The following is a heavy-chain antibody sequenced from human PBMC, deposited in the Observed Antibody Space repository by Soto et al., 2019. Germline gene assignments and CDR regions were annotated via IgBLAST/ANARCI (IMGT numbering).Heavy chain of an antibody. D-gene: IGHD4-17*01. Sequence: SETLSLTCTFSGCSISTSHNFWGWIRKPPGKGLELIGSIFYSGNTYNNPSLSSRVTLSVDTSNNQFSLKLHSVTAADTAVYYCARYYGDYKNYFDYWGQGTLVTVSS. CDR3: ARYYGDYKNYFDY. CDR2: IFYSGNT. V-gene: IGHV4-39*01. J-gene: IGHJ4*02. CDR1: GCSISTSHNF.